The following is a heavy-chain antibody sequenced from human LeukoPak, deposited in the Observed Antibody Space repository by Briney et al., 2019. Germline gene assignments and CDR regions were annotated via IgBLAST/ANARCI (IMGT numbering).Heavy chain of an antibody. CDR1: GFTFSSYG. D-gene: IGHD6-19*01. CDR2: ISYDGSNK. V-gene: IGHV3-30*18. J-gene: IGHJ4*02. Sequence: GGSLRLSCAASGFTFSSYGMHWVRQAPGKGLEWVAVISYDGSNKYYADSVKGRFTISRDNSKNTLYLQMNSLRAEDTAVYYCAKPGYSSGHLDPHFDCWGQGTLVTVSS. CDR3: AKPGYSSGHLDPHFDC.